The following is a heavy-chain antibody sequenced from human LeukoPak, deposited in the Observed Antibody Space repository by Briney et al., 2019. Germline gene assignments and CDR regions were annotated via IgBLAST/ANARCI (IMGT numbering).Heavy chain of an antibody. V-gene: IGHV1-2*04. D-gene: IGHD3-9*01. CDR2: INPNSGGT. CDR1: GYTFTGYY. J-gene: IGHJ3*02. Sequence: ASVKVSCKASGYTFTGYYMHWVRQAPGQGLECMGWINPNSGGTNYAQKFQGWVTMTRDTSISTAYMELSRLRSDDTAVYYCARGGELRYFDWLLSGAFDIWGQGTMVTVSS. CDR3: ARGGELRYFDWLLSGAFDI.